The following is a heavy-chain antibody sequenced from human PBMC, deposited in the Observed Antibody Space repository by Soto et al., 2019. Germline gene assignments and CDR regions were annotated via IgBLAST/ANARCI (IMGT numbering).Heavy chain of an antibody. CDR3: ATYYSSSQPYFDL. Sequence: QLQLQESGPGLVKPSETLSLTCTVSGGSISSSSYYWGWIRQPPGKGLGWIGSIYYSGSTYYNPSLKSRVTLSADTSKNQYSLKLSSVTAADTAVYYCATYYSSSQPYFDLWGRGTMVTVSS. CDR2: IYYSGST. CDR1: GGSISSSSYY. D-gene: IGHD6-13*01. J-gene: IGHJ2*01. V-gene: IGHV4-39*01.